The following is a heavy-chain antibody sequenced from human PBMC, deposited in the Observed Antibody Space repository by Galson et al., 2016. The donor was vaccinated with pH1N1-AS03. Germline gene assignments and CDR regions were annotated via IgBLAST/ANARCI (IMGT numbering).Heavy chain of an antibody. V-gene: IGHV4-34*12. J-gene: IGHJ4*02. D-gene: IGHD3-10*01. Sequence: LSLTCTVSRGSFGGAYWTWIRQPPGEGLEWIGEIIIGRGLPPTYTPSLKRRVTISIDTSRGELSLKLRSVTAADTGVYYCARRPTGIDYWGQGVQVTVSS. CDR2: IIIGRGLPP. CDR1: RGSFGGAY. CDR3: ARRPTGIDY.